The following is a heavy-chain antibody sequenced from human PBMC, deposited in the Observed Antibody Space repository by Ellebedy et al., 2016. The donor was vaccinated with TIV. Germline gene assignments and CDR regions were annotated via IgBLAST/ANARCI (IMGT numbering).Heavy chain of an antibody. J-gene: IGHJ4*02. CDR3: AKDHGVQLWFFDY. Sequence: GESLKISCAASGFTFSSYGMHWVRQAPGKGLEWVAVISYDGSNKYYADSVKGRFTISRDNSKNTLYLQMNSLRAEDTAVYYCAKDHGVQLWFFDYWGQGTLVTVSS. CDR2: ISYDGSNK. D-gene: IGHD5-18*01. V-gene: IGHV3-30*18. CDR1: GFTFSSYG.